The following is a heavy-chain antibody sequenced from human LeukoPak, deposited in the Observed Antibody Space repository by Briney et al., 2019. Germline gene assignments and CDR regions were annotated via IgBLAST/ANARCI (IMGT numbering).Heavy chain of an antibody. Sequence: ASVKVSCKAFGYTFTSYGISWVRQAPGQGLEWMGWINGYSGNTNYAQKFQGRVTMTRDTSTTTAYMELRSLRSDDTAVYYCARFAPGGSGSYSWPPKQNYYYYYMDVWGKGTTVTISS. CDR2: INGYSGNT. CDR1: GYTFTSYG. D-gene: IGHD3-10*01. V-gene: IGHV1-18*01. J-gene: IGHJ6*03. CDR3: ARFAPGGSGSYSWPPKQNYYYYYMDV.